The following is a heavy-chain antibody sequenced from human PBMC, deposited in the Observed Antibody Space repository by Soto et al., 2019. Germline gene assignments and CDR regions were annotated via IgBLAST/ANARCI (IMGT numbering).Heavy chain of an antibody. Sequence: GGSLRLSCAASGFTFSSYSMNWVRQAPGKGLEWVSSISSSSSYIYYADSVKGRFTISRDNAKNSLYLQMNSLRAEDTAVYYCAGATEEYYGSGSIRPFPPWVYYYGMDVWGQGTTVTVSS. CDR3: AGATEEYYGSGSIRPFPPWVYYYGMDV. V-gene: IGHV3-21*01. CDR1: GFTFSSYS. D-gene: IGHD3-10*01. CDR2: ISSSSSYI. J-gene: IGHJ6*02.